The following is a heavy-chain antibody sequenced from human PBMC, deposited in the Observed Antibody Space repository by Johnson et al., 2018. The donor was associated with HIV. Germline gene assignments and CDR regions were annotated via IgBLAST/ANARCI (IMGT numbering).Heavy chain of an antibody. Sequence: VLLVESGGGLVKPGGSLRLSCTVSGFSFSDAWMSWVRQAPGKGLEWVGRIKRKADGGTTDYAAPVKGRFSISRDDSKNTVYLQLNSLRVEGTAIYYCARAQLLADDACNKWGQGTMVTVSS. CDR1: GFSFSDAW. J-gene: IGHJ3*01. V-gene: IGHV3-15*05. D-gene: IGHD6-6*01. CDR2: IKRKADGGTT. CDR3: ARAQLLADDACNK.